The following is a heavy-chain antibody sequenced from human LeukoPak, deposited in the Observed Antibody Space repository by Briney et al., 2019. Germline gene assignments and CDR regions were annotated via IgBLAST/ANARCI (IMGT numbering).Heavy chain of an antibody. Sequence: GGSLRLSCAASKFAFSSYAMSWVRQAPGKGLEWVSAISGGGGNTYYADSVKGRFTISRDNSKNTLYLQMNSLRAEDTALYYCARSVPDYTRFDYWGQGALVTVSS. CDR3: ARSVPDYTRFDY. CDR2: ISGGGGNT. CDR1: KFAFSSYA. D-gene: IGHD4-11*01. V-gene: IGHV3-23*01. J-gene: IGHJ4*02.